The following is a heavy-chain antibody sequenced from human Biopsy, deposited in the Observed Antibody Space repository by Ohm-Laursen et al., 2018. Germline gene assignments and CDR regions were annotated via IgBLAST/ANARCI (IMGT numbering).Heavy chain of an antibody. D-gene: IGHD2-8*01. J-gene: IGHJ4*02. Sequence: ASVKVSCKASSYTFTDYNIHWMRQAPGQGLEWLGYINCKTGATNYAQKFQGTITMTRDTSISTAYLALGSLRSADTAIYYCARDPLNGHKHFDYWGQGSLVTVSS. CDR3: ARDPLNGHKHFDY. CDR2: INCKTGAT. V-gene: IGHV1-2*02. CDR1: SYTFTDYN.